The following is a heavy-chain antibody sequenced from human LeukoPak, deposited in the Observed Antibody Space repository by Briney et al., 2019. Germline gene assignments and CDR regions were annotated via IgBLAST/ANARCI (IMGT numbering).Heavy chain of an antibody. CDR2: IQYDESSK. Sequence: GGSLRLSCVASGITFSGSGMHWVRQAPGKGLEWVAFIQYDESSKYYADSVKGRFTISRDNSKNTVYLQMYSLRGEDTAAYYCARECGRVVIGTFDHWGQGTLVTVSS. CDR3: ARECGRVVIGTFDH. V-gene: IGHV3-30*02. J-gene: IGHJ4*02. D-gene: IGHD1/OR15-1a*01. CDR1: GITFSGSG.